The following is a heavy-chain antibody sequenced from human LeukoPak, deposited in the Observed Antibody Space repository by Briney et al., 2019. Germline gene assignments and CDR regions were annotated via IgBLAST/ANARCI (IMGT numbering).Heavy chain of an antibody. D-gene: IGHD2-15*01. CDR2: IKQDVSEK. CDR1: GFTFSSYE. CDR3: ARERAAATPVTRKYYYYMDV. J-gene: IGHJ6*03. V-gene: IGHV3-7*01. Sequence: PGGSLRLSCAASGFTFSSYEMNWVRQAPGKGLECVANIKQDVSEKYYVDSVKGRFTISRDNAKNSLYLQMNSLRAEDTAVYYCARERAAATPVTRKYYYYMDVWGKGTTVTVSS.